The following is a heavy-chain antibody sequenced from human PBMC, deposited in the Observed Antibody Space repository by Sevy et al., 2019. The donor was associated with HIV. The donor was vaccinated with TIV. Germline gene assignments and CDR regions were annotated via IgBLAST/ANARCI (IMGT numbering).Heavy chain of an antibody. V-gene: IGHV3-74*01. CDR2: VNSDGSST. Sequence: GGSLRLSCAASGFTFSSYWMHWVRLAPGKGPVWVSGVNSDGSSTNYADSVKGRFTMSRDSAKNTLYLQMNSLRAEDTDVYFCVAANTWQDYWGQGTLVTVSS. D-gene: IGHD2-15*01. CDR3: VAANTWQDY. J-gene: IGHJ4*02. CDR1: GFTFSSYW.